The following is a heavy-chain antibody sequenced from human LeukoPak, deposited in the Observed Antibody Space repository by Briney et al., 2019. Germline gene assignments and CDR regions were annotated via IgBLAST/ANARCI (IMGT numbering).Heavy chain of an antibody. CDR3: ARLSKYYYDSSGYLVTFFDY. V-gene: IGHV4-39*01. D-gene: IGHD3-22*01. J-gene: IGHJ4*02. Sequence: SETPSLTCTVSGGSISSSSYYWGWIRQPPGKGLEWIGSIYYSGSTYYNPSLKSRVTISVDTSKNQFSLKLSSVTAADTAVYYCARLSKYYYDSSGYLVTFFDYWGQGTLVTVSS. CDR1: GGSISSSSYY. CDR2: IYYSGST.